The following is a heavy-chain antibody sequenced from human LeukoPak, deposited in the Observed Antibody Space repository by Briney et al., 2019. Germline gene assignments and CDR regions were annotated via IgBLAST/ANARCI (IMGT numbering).Heavy chain of an antibody. CDR1: GGTLSSYA. CDR2: IIPIFGTA. CDR3: ARVPGRGYSYFQH. Sequence: SVKVSCKASGGTLSSYAISWVRQAPGQGLEWMGGIIPIFGTANYAQKFQGRVTITADKSTSTAYVELSSLRSEDTAVYYCARVPGRGYSYFQHWGQGTLVTVSS. D-gene: IGHD5-24*01. V-gene: IGHV1-69*06. J-gene: IGHJ1*01.